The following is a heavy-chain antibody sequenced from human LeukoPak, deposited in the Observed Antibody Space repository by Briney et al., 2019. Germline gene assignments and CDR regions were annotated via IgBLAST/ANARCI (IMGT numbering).Heavy chain of an antibody. Sequence: GGSLRLSCAASGFTFNNYGIHYVRQAPGKGLEWVAVISDDGRHKNYADSVKGRFTISRDSAKDTLYLHMNSLRPEDTAVYFCAKDKYDTSGIFDYWGQGTLVTVSS. CDR3: AKDKYDTSGIFDY. J-gene: IGHJ4*02. V-gene: IGHV3-30*18. CDR1: GFTFNNYG. CDR2: ISDDGRHK. D-gene: IGHD3-22*01.